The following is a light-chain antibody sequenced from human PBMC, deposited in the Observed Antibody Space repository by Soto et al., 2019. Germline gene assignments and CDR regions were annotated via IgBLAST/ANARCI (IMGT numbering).Light chain of an antibody. CDR3: CSYTSSSISYV. CDR2: DVS. Sequence: QSALTQPASVSGSPGQSITISCTGTSSDVGGYNYVSWYQQHPGKAPKLMIYDVSNRPSGVSNRFSGSKSGNTASLTISGLQAQDEADYYCCSYTSSSISYVFGTGTKVPS. V-gene: IGLV2-14*01. J-gene: IGLJ1*01. CDR1: SSDVGGYNY.